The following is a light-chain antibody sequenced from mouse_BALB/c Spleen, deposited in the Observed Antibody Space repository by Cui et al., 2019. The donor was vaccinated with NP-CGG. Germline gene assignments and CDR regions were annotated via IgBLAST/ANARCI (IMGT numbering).Light chain of an antibody. CDR1: TGAVTTSNY. J-gene: IGLJ1*01. V-gene: IGLV1*01. Sequence: QATVPTESTLTTSPGETVTLTCRSSTGAVTTSNYANWVQEKPDHLFTGLIGGTNNRPPGVPARFSGSLIGDKAALTITGAQTEDEAIYFCALWYSNHWVFGGGTKLTVL. CDR2: GTN. CDR3: ALWYSNHWV.